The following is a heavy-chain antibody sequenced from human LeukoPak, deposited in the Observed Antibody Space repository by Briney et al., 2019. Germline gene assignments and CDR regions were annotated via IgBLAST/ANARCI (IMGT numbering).Heavy chain of an antibody. Sequence: GGSLQISCQGSGSLFTSYWIGWVRQVPGKGLEWMGIIYPGDSDTRYSPSFQGQVTISADKSISTAYLQWSSLKASDTAMYYCARQGSTYGDPGNFQHWGQGTLVTVSS. D-gene: IGHD4-17*01. V-gene: IGHV5-51*01. CDR2: IYPGDSDT. CDR3: ARQGSTYGDPGNFQH. J-gene: IGHJ1*01. CDR1: GSLFTSYW.